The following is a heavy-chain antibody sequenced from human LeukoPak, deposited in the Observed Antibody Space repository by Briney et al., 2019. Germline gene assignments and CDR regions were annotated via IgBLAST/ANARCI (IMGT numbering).Heavy chain of an antibody. CDR2: ICYDGRNK. D-gene: IGHD3-9*01. J-gene: IGHJ6*03. CDR3: ARLGAYYDILTGYYNRYYMDV. V-gene: IGHV3-33*01. Sequence: GGSLRLSCAASGFTFSNYGVHWVRQAPGKGLEGGAVICYDGRNKYYADSVKGRFTISRDNSKNTLDLQMNSLRAEDTAVYYCARLGAYYDILTGYYNRYYMDVWGKGTTVTVSS. CDR1: GFTFSNYG.